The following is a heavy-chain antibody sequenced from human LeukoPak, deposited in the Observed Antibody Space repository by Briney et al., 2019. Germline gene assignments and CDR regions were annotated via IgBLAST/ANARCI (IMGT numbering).Heavy chain of an antibody. CDR3: AREIVDTATDY. D-gene: IGHD5-18*01. V-gene: IGHV3-30-3*01. CDR2: ISYDGSNK. Sequence: GGSLRLSCAASGFTFSSYAMHWVRQAPGKGLEWVAVISYDGSNKYYADSVKGRFTISRDNSKNTLYLQMNSLRAEDTAVYYCAREIVDTATDYWGQGTLVTVSS. J-gene: IGHJ4*02. CDR1: GFTFSSYA.